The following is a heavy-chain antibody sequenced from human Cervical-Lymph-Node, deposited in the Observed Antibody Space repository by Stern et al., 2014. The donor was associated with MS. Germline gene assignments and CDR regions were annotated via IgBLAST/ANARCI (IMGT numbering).Heavy chain of an antibody. CDR3: ARDKEDTNMAFRYFDN. CDR2: IYTTGST. D-gene: IGHD5-18*01. CDR1: GGSVGSGSYD. Sequence: QVQLQESGPGLVKPSQTLSLTCTVSGGSVGSGSYDWSWIRQPAGKGLEWIGRIYTTGSTYYNPSLKSRVSISIDTSKNQFSLNLPFVTAADTAVYYCARDKEDTNMAFRYFDNWGQGTLVTVSS. J-gene: IGHJ4*02. V-gene: IGHV4-61*02.